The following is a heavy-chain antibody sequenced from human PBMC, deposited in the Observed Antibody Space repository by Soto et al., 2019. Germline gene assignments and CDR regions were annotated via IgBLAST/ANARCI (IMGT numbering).Heavy chain of an antibody. Sequence: GGPLRLSCAASGFTFSSYWMSWIRQATGKGLEWVANIKQDGSEKYYVDSVKGRFTISRDNAKNSLYLQMNSLRAEDTAVYYCARESLLGYCSAGSCYGYYYYYMDVWGKGTTVTVSS. CDR1: GFTFSSYW. V-gene: IGHV3-7*01. D-gene: IGHD2-15*01. CDR3: ARESLLGYCSAGSCYGYYYYYMDV. CDR2: IKQDGSEK. J-gene: IGHJ6*03.